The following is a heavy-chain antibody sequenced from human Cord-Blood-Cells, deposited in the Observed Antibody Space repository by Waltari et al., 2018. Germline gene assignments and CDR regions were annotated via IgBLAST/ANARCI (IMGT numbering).Heavy chain of an antibody. CDR2: IYYSGST. J-gene: IGHJ3*02. D-gene: IGHD2-2*01. CDR1: GGSVRSGSYY. Sequence: QVQLQESGPGLVKPSETLSLTCTVSGGSVRSGSYYWSWIRQPPGKGLEWIGYIYYSGSTNYNPSLKSRVTISVDTSKNQFSLKLSSVTAADTAVYYCARDKCSSTSCYYSNYGDAFDIWGQGTMVTVSS. CDR3: ARDKCSSTSCYYSNYGDAFDI. V-gene: IGHV4-61*01.